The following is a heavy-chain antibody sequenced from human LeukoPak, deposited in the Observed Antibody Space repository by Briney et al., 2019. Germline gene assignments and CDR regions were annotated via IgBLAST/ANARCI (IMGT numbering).Heavy chain of an antibody. CDR2: ISSSSSYI. CDR1: GFTFSSNS. Sequence: GGSLRLSCAASGFTFSSNSMNWVRQAPGKGLEWVSSISSSSSYIYYADSVKGRFTISRDNAKNSLYLQMNSLRAEDTAVYYCARDAAYCSGGSCYFGYWGQGTLVTVSS. V-gene: IGHV3-21*01. J-gene: IGHJ4*02. CDR3: ARDAAYCSGGSCYFGY. D-gene: IGHD2-15*01.